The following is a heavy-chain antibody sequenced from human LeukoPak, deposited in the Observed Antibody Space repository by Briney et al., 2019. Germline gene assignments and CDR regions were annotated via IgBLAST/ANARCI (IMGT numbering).Heavy chain of an antibody. J-gene: IGHJ6*03. CDR3: ARETNFDWLLFSGYYYMDV. CDR2: ISSSSSYI. CDR1: GFTFSSYS. D-gene: IGHD3-9*01. Sequence: PGGSLRLSCAASGFTFSSYSMNWVRQAPGKGLEWVSSISSSSSYIYYADSVKGRFTISRDNAKNTLYLQMNSLRAEDTAVYYCARETNFDWLLFSGYYYMDVWGKGTTVTVSS. V-gene: IGHV3-21*01.